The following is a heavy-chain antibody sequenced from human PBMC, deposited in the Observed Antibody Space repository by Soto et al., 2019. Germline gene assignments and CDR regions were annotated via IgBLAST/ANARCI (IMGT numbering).Heavy chain of an antibody. CDR1: GGSISDFSYY. CDR2: IFYSGNT. Sequence: QLQLQESGPGLVKPSETLSLTCTVSGGSISDFSYYWAWIRQPPGMGLEWIGSIFYSGNTYYNPSLKSRLTISVDTSKDQFSLNLTSVNAADTAVYYCARGDYSDYWGQGTLVTVSS. V-gene: IGHV4-39*01. J-gene: IGHJ4*02. CDR3: ARGDYSDY.